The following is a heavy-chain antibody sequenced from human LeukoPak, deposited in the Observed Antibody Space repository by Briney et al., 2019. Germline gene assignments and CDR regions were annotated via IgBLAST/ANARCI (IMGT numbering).Heavy chain of an antibody. CDR3: ARGSYYGHYYFDY. D-gene: IGHD1-26*01. J-gene: IGHJ4*02. CDR2: ISRSGGST. Sequence: GASLRLSCAASGFTFSSYAMSWVRQAPGEGLEWVSGISRSGGSTNYADSVKGRFTISRDNSKSTLYLQMNSLRAEDTAVYYCARGSYYGHYYFDYWGQGTLVTVSS. V-gene: IGHV3-23*01. CDR1: GFTFSSYA.